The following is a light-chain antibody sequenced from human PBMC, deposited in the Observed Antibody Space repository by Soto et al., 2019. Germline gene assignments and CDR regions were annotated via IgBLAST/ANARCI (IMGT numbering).Light chain of an antibody. CDR3: QQYNSWLRLFA. V-gene: IGKV1-5*01. CDR1: QSISSW. Sequence: DIQMTQSPSTLSASVGDRVTITCRASQSISSWLAWYQQKPGKAPKLLIYDASSLESGVPSRFSGSGSGTEFTLTISSLQPDDFATSYCQQYNSWLRLFAFGPGTKVEIK. CDR2: DAS. J-gene: IGKJ3*01.